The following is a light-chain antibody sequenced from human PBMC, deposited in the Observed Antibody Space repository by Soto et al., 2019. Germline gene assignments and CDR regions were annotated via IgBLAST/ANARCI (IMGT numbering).Light chain of an antibody. CDR2: KVS. CDR1: QSLVHSDGIAY. J-gene: IGKJ5*01. Sequence: DVVMTQSPLSLPVTLVQPASISCRSNQSLVHSDGIAYFSWFQQRPGRSPRRLIYKVSNRDSGVPARFSGSGSGTDFALKISRVEAEDVGVYYCMQGTHWPITFCQGTRLEIK. CDR3: MQGTHWPIT. V-gene: IGKV2-30*02.